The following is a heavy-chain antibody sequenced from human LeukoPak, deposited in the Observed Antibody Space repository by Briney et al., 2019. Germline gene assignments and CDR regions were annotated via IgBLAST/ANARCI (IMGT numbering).Heavy chain of an antibody. CDR3: ARARYDILTGSYYYYYYMDV. D-gene: IGHD3-9*01. Sequence: SVKVSCKASGGTFSSYAISWVRQAPGQGLEWMGGIIPIFGTANYAQKFQGRVTITADKSTSTAYMELSSLRSEDTAVYYCARARYDILTGSYYYYYYMDVWGKGTTVTVSS. V-gene: IGHV1-69*06. CDR2: IIPIFGTA. CDR1: GGTFSSYA. J-gene: IGHJ6*03.